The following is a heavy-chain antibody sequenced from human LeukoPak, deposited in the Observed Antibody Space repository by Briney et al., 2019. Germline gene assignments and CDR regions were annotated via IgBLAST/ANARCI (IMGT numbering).Heavy chain of an antibody. D-gene: IGHD3-22*01. CDR3: AREVRYDSSGYLS. V-gene: IGHV4-59*01. J-gene: IGHJ5*02. Sequence: SETLSLTCTVSGGSISSYYWSWIRQPPGKGLEWIGYIYYSGSTNYNPSLKSRVTISVDTSKNQFSLKLSSVTAADTAVYYCAREVRYDSSGYLSWGQGTLVTVSS. CDR2: IYYSGST. CDR1: GGSISSYY.